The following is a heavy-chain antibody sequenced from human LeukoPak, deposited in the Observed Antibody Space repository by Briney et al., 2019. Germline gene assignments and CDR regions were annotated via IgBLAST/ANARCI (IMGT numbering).Heavy chain of an antibody. Sequence: RASGTLSLTCAVSGGSISSSNWWSWVRQAPGQGLEWVSFIYSDNTHYSDSVKGRFTISRDNSKNTLYLQMNSLRAEDTAVYYCARRAGAYSHPYDYWGQGTLVTVSS. CDR1: GGSISSSNW. CDR2: IYSDNT. D-gene: IGHD4/OR15-4a*01. V-gene: IGHV3-53*01. CDR3: ARRAGAYSHPYDY. J-gene: IGHJ4*02.